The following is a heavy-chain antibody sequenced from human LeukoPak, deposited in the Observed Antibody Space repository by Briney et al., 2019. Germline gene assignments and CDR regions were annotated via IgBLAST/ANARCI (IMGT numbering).Heavy chain of an antibody. V-gene: IGHV1-46*01. CDR1: GYTFTSYY. Sequence: ASVMVSCKASGYTFTSYYMHWVRQVPGQGLEWMGKINPSGGGTAYAQKFQGRVTMTRDTSISTAYMELSRLRSDDTAVYYCARDLTSFGSFDYWGQGTLVTVSS. CDR3: ARDLTSFGSFDY. J-gene: IGHJ4*02. D-gene: IGHD3-10*01. CDR2: INPSGGGT.